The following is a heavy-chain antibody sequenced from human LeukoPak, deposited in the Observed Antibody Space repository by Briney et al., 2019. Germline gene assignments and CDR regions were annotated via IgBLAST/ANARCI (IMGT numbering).Heavy chain of an antibody. D-gene: IGHD3-22*01. J-gene: IGHJ3*02. CDR1: GFTSSSYA. CDR2: ISDSGGST. Sequence: GGSLRLSCAASGFTSSSYAMSWVRQAPGKGLEWVSAISDSGGSTYYADSVKGRFTISRDNSKNTLYLQMNSLRAEDTAVYYCAKGSAIVVVNDAFDIWGQGTMVTVSS. CDR3: AKGSAIVVVNDAFDI. V-gene: IGHV3-23*01.